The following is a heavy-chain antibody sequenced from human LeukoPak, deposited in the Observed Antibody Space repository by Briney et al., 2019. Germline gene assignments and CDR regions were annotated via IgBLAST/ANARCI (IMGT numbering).Heavy chain of an antibody. CDR1: GGSISSGGYS. CDR3: ARAVSRFDP. CDR2: INHSGST. Sequence: SETLSLTCAVSGGSISSGGYSWSWIRQPPGKGLEWIGYINHSGSTNYNPSLKSRVTISVDTSKNQFSLKLSSVTAADTAVYYCARAVSRFDPWGQGTLVTVSS. V-gene: IGHV4-30-2*01. J-gene: IGHJ5*02. D-gene: IGHD2/OR15-2a*01.